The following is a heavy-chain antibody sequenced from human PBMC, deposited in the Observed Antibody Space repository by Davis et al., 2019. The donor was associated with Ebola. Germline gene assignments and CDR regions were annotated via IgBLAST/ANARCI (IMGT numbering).Heavy chain of an antibody. CDR2: TYYASKWYH. Sequence: PSETLSLTCAISGDSVSGSSGAWNWIRQSPSRGLEWLGRTYYASKWYHDYAVSVKSRLIINLDTSKNQFSLQLTSVTPEDTAVYYCGRGWLRTGFDNWGQGTLVTVSS. CDR3: GRGWLRTGFDN. D-gene: IGHD5-12*01. J-gene: IGHJ4*02. CDR1: GDSVSGSSGA. V-gene: IGHV6-1*01.